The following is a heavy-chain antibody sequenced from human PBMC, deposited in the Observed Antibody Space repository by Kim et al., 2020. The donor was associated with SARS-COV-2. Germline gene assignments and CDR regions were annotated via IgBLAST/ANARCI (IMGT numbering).Heavy chain of an antibody. CDR2: INHSGST. D-gene: IGHD2-15*01. J-gene: IGHJ3*02. CDR1: GGSFSGYY. V-gene: IGHV4-34*01. CDR3: ARLHCSGGSCYSALDAFDI. Sequence: SETLSLTCAVYGGSFSGYYWSWIRQPPGKGLEWIGEINHSGSTNYNPSLKSRVTISVDTSKNQFSLKLSSVTAADTAVYYCARLHCSGGSCYSALDAFDIWGQGTMVTVSS.